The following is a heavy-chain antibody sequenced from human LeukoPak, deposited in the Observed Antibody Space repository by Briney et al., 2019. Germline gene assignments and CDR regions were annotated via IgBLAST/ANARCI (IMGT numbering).Heavy chain of an antibody. J-gene: IGHJ5*02. CDR3: ARVQFQWFDP. Sequence: GGSLRLSCAASGFTFSSYSMNWVRQAPGKGLEWVSHISSSSSTIYYADSVKGRFTIARDNSKKTLSLQMNNLRVDDTAVYYCARVQFQWFDPWGQGTLVTVAS. D-gene: IGHD2-21*01. V-gene: IGHV3-48*01. CDR2: ISSSSSTI. CDR1: GFTFSSYS.